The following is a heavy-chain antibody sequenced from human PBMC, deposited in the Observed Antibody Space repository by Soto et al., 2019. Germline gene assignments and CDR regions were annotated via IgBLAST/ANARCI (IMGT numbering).Heavy chain of an antibody. Sequence: QVQLVQSGAEVKKPGASVKVSCKASGYTFTSYDINWVRQATGQGLEWMGWMNPNSGNTGYAQKSQGRATMTRNTSISTPYMQLSSLRSEHTALYYCPSSTNDYGDRHWGQGSLVTVSS. CDR2: MNPNSGNT. J-gene: IGHJ4*02. CDR1: GYTFTSYD. D-gene: IGHD4-17*01. CDR3: PSSTNDYGDRH. V-gene: IGHV1-8*01.